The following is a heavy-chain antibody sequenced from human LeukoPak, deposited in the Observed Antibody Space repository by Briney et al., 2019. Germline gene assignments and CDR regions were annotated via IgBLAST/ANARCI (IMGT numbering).Heavy chain of an antibody. CDR1: GYSFTSNY. CDR2: IYPSDGST. V-gene: IGHV1-46*01. Sequence: ASVKVSCKASGYSFTSNYIHWVRQAPGQGLEWMGMIYPSDGSTSYAQKFQGRVTVTRDTSTSTVHMELSGLRSEDTAVYYCARVSRAVGNYYVEYWGQGTLVTVSS. J-gene: IGHJ4*02. CDR3: ARVSRAVGNYYVEY. D-gene: IGHD1-7*01.